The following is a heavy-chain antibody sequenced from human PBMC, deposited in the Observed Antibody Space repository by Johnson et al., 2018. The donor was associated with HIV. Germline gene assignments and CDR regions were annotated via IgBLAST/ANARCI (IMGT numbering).Heavy chain of an antibody. D-gene: IGHD6-19*01. CDR2: ISSDGGST. V-gene: IGHV3-64*01. J-gene: IGHJ3*02. CDR1: GFTFSNYA. Sequence: VLLVESGGGVVQPGGSLRLSCAASGFTFSNYAMHWVRQAPGKGLEYVSAISSDGGSTYYANSVKGRFTISRDNSKNTLYLQMGSLRAEDMAVYYCARGGQWLVLGAFDIWGQGTMVTVSS. CDR3: ARGGQWLVLGAFDI.